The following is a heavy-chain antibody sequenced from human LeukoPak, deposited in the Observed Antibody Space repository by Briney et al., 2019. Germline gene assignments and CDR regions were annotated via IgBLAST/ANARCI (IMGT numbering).Heavy chain of an antibody. D-gene: IGHD4-17*01. V-gene: IGHV1-2*02. CDR2: INPNSGGT. Sequence: ASVTVSCKASGYTFTGYYIHWVRQAPGQGLEWMGWINPNSGGTNYAQKFQGRVTMTRDTSISTAYMELSRLRSDDTAVYYCARFGNDYGDYGAGVNAFDIWGQGTMVTVSS. CDR1: GYTFTGYY. CDR3: ARFGNDYGDYGAGVNAFDI. J-gene: IGHJ3*02.